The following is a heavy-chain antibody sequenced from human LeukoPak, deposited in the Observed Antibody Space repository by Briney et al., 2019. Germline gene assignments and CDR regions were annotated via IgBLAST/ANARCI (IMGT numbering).Heavy chain of an antibody. V-gene: IGHV1-2*02. Sequence: ASVKVSCKAPGYTFTGFYMHWVRQAPGQGLEWMGWIDPNSGGTNYAQKFQGRVTMTRDTSISTAYMELSRLRSDDTAVYYCARGPYYYDSTGYYHYFDYWGQGTLVTVSS. CDR3: ARGPYYYDSTGYYHYFDY. J-gene: IGHJ4*02. D-gene: IGHD3-22*01. CDR1: GYTFTGFY. CDR2: IDPNSGGT.